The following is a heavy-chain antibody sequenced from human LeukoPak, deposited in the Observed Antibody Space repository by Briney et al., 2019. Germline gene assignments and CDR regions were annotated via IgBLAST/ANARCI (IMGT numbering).Heavy chain of an antibody. D-gene: IGHD3-10*01. V-gene: IGHV4-34*01. CDR3: ARVRGLNYYGSGSYYRSGYFDY. Sequence: SETLSLTCAVYGGSFSGYYWSWIRQPPGKGLEWIGEINHSGSTNYNPSLKSRVTISVDTSKNQFSLTLSSVTAADTAVYYCARVRGLNYYGSGSYYRSGYFDYWGQGTLVTVSS. J-gene: IGHJ4*02. CDR2: INHSGST. CDR1: GGSFSGYY.